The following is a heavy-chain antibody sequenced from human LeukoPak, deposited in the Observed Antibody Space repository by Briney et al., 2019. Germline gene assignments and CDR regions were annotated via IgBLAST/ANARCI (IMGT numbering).Heavy chain of an antibody. Sequence: GGSLRLSCAASGFTFSSYGMHWVRQAPGKGLEWVAVISYDGSNKYYADSVKGRFTISRDNSKNTLYLQMNSLRAEDTAVFYCAKPDGDYVGQLDAFDIWGQGTMVTVSS. CDR2: ISYDGSNK. D-gene: IGHD4-17*01. J-gene: IGHJ3*02. CDR1: GFTFSSYG. V-gene: IGHV3-30*18. CDR3: AKPDGDYVGQLDAFDI.